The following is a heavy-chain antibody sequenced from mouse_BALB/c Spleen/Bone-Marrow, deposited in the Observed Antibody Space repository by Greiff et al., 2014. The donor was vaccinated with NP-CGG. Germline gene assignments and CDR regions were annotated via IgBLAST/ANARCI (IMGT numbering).Heavy chain of an antibody. CDR2: INPYNGDT. CDR1: GYSFTGYF. V-gene: IGHV1-20*02. D-gene: IGHD2-4*01. J-gene: IGHJ3*01. CDR3: ARIYDYDRGAWFAY. Sequence: EVQLQQSGPELVKPGASVEISCKASGYSFTGYFMNWVMQSHGKSLEWIGRINPYNGDTFYNQKFKGKATLTVDKSSNTAHMELRSLASEDSAVYYCARIYDYDRGAWFAYWGQGTLVTVSA.